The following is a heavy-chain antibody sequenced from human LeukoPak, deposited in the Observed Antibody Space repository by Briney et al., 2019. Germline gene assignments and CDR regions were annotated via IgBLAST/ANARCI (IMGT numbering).Heavy chain of an antibody. CDR1: GFTVSSNY. D-gene: IGHD3-22*01. Sequence: GGSLRLSCAASGFTVSSNYMSWVRQAPGKGLEWVSVIYSVGSTYYADSVKGRFTISRDNSKNPLYLKMNSLRAEDTAVYYCAREEPSYYDSSGYIWGQGTLVTVSS. J-gene: IGHJ4*02. CDR3: AREEPSYYDSSGYI. CDR2: IYSVGST. V-gene: IGHV3-66*01.